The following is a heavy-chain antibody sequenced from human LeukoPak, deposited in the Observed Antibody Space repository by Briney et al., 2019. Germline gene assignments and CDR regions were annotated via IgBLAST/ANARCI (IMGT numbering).Heavy chain of an antibody. Sequence: SETLSLTCTVSGGSISSSTYYWGWIRQPPGKGLEWIASIYYSGSTYYNSSLKSRVTISVDTSKNQFSLKLSSVTAADTAVYYCARDHIAVAGNFDYWGQGTLVTVSS. V-gene: IGHV4-39*07. CDR3: ARDHIAVAGNFDY. CDR2: IYYSGST. D-gene: IGHD6-19*01. J-gene: IGHJ4*02. CDR1: GGSISSSTYY.